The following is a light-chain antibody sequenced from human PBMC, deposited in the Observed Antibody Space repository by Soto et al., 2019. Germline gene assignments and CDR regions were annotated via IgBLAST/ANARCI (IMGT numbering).Light chain of an antibody. V-gene: IGLV2-14*01. Sequence: QSVLTQPASVSGSPGQSITISCTGTSSDVGGYDYVSWYQQHPGKAPKVMIYEVNNRPSGVSNRFSGSKSGSTASLTISGLQAEDEADYYCCSYTRTSTYVFGTGTQLTVL. J-gene: IGLJ1*01. CDR3: CSYTRTSTYV. CDR2: EVN. CDR1: SSDVGGYDY.